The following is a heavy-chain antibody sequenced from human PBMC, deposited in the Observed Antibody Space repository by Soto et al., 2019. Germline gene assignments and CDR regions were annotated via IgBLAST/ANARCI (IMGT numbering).Heavy chain of an antibody. CDR3: VREVRFLEWLPTSYDYYYMDV. CDR2: INPNSGGT. CDR1: GYTFTGYY. J-gene: IGHJ6*03. V-gene: IGHV1-2*04. D-gene: IGHD3-3*01. Sequence: ASVKVSCKASGYTFTGYYMHWVRQAPGQGLEWMGWINPNSGGTNYAQKFQGWVTMTRDTSISTAYMELSRLRSDDTAVYYCVREVRFLEWLPTSYDYYYMDVWGKGTTVTVSS.